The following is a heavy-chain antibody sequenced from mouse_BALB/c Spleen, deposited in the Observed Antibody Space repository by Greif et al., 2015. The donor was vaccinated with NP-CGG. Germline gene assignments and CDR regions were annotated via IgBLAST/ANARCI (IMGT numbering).Heavy chain of an antibody. J-gene: IGHJ3*01. D-gene: IGHD2-14*01. CDR2: IDPANGNT. CDR1: GFNIKDTY. Sequence: EVQLQQSGAELVKPGASVKLSCTASGFNIKDTYMHWVKQRPEQGLEWIGRIDPANGNTKYDPKFQGKATITADTSSNTAYLQLSSLTSEDTAVYYCARSYYRYDVEAWFAYWGQGTLVTVSA. CDR3: ARSYYRYDVEAWFAY. V-gene: IGHV14-3*02.